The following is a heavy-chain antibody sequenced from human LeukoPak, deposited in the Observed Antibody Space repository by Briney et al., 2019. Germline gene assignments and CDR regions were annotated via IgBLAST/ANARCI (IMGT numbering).Heavy chain of an antibody. CDR2: VGGGDDI. CDR1: GFTFNIYG. CDR3: AKDATPRNRLWDHFDS. J-gene: IGHJ4*02. V-gene: IGHV3-23*01. Sequence: GGSLRLSCVASGFTFNIYGMSWVRQAPGKGLERVSSVGGGDDIHYADSVKGRFTGYRDDAKNTVYPQMNSLRVEDTAIYFCAKDATPRNRLWDHFDSWGQGTLVSVSS. D-gene: IGHD2-21*01.